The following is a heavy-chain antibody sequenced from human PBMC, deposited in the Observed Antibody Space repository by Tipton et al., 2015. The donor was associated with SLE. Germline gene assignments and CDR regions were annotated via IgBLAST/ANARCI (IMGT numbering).Heavy chain of an antibody. D-gene: IGHD3-10*01. CDR3: ARGSRGFGDHRYFDY. CDR2: IRYDGSKT. Sequence: SLRLSCAASGFTFSSYGMHWVRQDPSKGLEWVAFIRYDGSKTYHSDSVKGRITISRDNSKNTVYLQMNSLRPEDTAVYYCARGSRGFGDHRYFDYWGQGTLVTVSS. J-gene: IGHJ4*02. CDR1: GFTFSSYG. V-gene: IGHV3-30*02.